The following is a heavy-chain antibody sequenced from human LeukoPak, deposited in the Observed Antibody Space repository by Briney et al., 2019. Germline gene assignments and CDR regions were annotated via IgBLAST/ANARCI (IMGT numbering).Heavy chain of an antibody. Sequence: ASVKVSCKASGYTFTGYYMHWVRQAPGQGLEWMGWINPNSGGTNYAQKFQGRVTMTRDTSISTAYMELSRLRSDDTAVYYCARDSRPIFEWQQLGGDYWGQGTLVTVSS. CDR2: INPNSGGT. D-gene: IGHD3-3*01. CDR3: ARDSRPIFEWQQLGGDY. CDR1: GYTFTGYY. V-gene: IGHV1-2*02. J-gene: IGHJ4*02.